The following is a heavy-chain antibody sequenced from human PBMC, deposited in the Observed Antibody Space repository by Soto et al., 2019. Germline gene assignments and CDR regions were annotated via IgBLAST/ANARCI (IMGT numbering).Heavy chain of an antibody. CDR3: ARAPYYDILTGMRWSYYFDS. D-gene: IGHD3-9*01. CDR1: GGSISSYY. J-gene: IGHJ4*02. V-gene: IGHV4-59*01. CDR2: IYHSGKT. Sequence: PSETLSLTCTVSGGSISSYYWSWIRQPPGKGLEWMGYIYHSGKTNYSPSLRSRITISSDTSKNQFSLRVNSVTAADTALYFCARAPYYDILTGMRWSYYFDSWGQGIQVTVSS.